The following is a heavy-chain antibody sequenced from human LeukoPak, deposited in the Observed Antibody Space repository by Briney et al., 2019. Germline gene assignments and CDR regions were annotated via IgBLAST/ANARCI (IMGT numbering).Heavy chain of an antibody. CDR3: ARATSPNFDY. J-gene: IGHJ4*02. Sequence: SETLSLTCAVYGGSFSGYYWSWIRQPPGKGLEWIGEINHSGGTNYNPSLKSRVTISVDTSKNQFSLKLSSVTAADTAVYYCARATSPNFDYWGQGTLVTVSS. CDR2: INHSGGT. V-gene: IGHV4-34*01. CDR1: GGSFSGYY.